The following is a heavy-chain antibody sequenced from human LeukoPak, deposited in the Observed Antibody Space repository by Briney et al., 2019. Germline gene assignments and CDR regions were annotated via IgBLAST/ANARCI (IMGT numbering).Heavy chain of an antibody. Sequence: GGTLRLSCAASGFTFSSYGMSWVRQAPGKGLEWVSAISGSGGSTYYADSVKGRFTISRDNSKNTLYLQMNSLRAEDTAVYYCAKDGPWGYYDSSGYSDYWGQGTLVTVSS. J-gene: IGHJ4*02. V-gene: IGHV3-23*01. CDR1: GFTFSSYG. CDR2: ISGSGGST. CDR3: AKDGPWGYYDSSGYSDY. D-gene: IGHD3-22*01.